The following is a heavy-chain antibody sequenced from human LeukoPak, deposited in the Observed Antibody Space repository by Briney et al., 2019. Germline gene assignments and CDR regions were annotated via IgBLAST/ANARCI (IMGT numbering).Heavy chain of an antibody. Sequence: GGSLRLSCAASGFTFSDYYMSWIRQAPGKGLEWVSYISSSGSTIYYADSVKGRFTISRDNAKNSLYLQMNSLRAEDTAVYYCASPAAGTQMHYYYYMDVWGEGTTVTVSS. V-gene: IGHV3-11*01. CDR2: ISSSGSTI. J-gene: IGHJ6*03. CDR3: ASPAAGTQMHYYYYMDV. CDR1: GFTFSDYY. D-gene: IGHD6-13*01.